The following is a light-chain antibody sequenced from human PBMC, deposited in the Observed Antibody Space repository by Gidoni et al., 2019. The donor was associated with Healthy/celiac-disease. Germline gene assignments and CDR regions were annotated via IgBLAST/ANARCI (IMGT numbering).Light chain of an antibody. Sequence: DIQMTQSPSSLSASVGDRVTITFQASQDISNYLNWYQQKPGKAPKLLIYDASNLETGVPSRFSGSGSGTDFTFTISSLQPEDIATYYCQQYDNLHFTFGPGTKVDIK. CDR1: QDISNY. V-gene: IGKV1-33*01. CDR3: QQYDNLHFT. CDR2: DAS. J-gene: IGKJ3*01.